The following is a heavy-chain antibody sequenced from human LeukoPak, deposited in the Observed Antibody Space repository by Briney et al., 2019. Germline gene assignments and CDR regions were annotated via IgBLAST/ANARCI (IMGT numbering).Heavy chain of an antibody. V-gene: IGHV6-1*01. CDR3: AREIFGQWLGHYYFDY. D-gene: IGHD6-19*01. CDR2: TYYRSKWYN. Sequence: SQTLSLTCTISGDSVSSNSAAWNWIRQSPSRGLEWLGRTYYRSKWYNDYAVSVKSRITINPDTSKNQFSLQLNSVTPEDTAVYYCAREIFGQWLGHYYFDYWGQGTLVTVSS. CDR1: GDSVSSNSAA. J-gene: IGHJ4*02.